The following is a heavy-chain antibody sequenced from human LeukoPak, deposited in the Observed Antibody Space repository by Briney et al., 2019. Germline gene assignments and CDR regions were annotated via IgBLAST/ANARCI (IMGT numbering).Heavy chain of an antibody. D-gene: IGHD6-13*01. CDR1: GYTFTIYA. CDR2: INAGNGNT. Sequence: ASVKVSCKASGYTFTIYAMHWVRQAPGQRGEWMGWINAGNGNTRYSQEFQGRVTITRDRSASTAYMELSSLRSEDTAVYYCARGATAGWALDYWGQGTLVTVSS. V-gene: IGHV1-3*01. CDR3: ARGATAGWALDY. J-gene: IGHJ4*02.